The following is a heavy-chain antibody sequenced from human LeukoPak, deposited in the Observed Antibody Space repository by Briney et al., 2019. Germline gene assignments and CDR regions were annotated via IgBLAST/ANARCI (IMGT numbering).Heavy chain of an antibody. V-gene: IGHV3-74*01. D-gene: IGHD3-22*01. CDR1: GFTFSSYW. Sequence: GGSLRLSCAASGFTFSSYWMHWVRQAPGKGPVWVSRINTDGSSTNYADSVKGRFTISRDNAKNTVYLQMNSLRAEDTAVYYCTRFLFYYDSSGYYDYFDYWGQGTLVTVSS. J-gene: IGHJ4*02. CDR2: INTDGSST. CDR3: TRFLFYYDSSGYYDYFDY.